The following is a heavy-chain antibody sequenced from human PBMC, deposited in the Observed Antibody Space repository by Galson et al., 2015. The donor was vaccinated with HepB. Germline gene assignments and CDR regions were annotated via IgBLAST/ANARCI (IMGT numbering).Heavy chain of an antibody. CDR3: ARPSTGSYDAFDI. CDR2: IWYDGSNK. Sequence: SLRLSCAASGFIFRNYGMHWVRQAPGKGLEWVAVIWYDGSNKYYADSVKGRFTISRDNSRNTLYLQMNSLRAEDMAVYYCARPSTGSYDAFDIWGQGTMVTVSS. J-gene: IGHJ3*02. CDR1: GFIFRNYG. V-gene: IGHV3-33*01. D-gene: IGHD1-26*01.